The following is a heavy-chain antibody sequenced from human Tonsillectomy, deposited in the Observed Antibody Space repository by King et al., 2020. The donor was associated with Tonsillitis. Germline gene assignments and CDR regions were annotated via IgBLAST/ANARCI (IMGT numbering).Heavy chain of an antibody. J-gene: IGHJ6*02. CDR2: ISFDGNNK. Sequence: QLVQSGGGVVQPGRSLRLSCAASGFTFSSYGIHWVRQAPGKGLEWVAVISFDGNNKYYAEYVKGRFTISRDNSKDTLYLQMNSLTAEDTAVYFCARFGDYDLWNGPELGGYYYHYGMDLWGQGTTVIVSS. CDR1: GFTFSSYG. V-gene: IGHV3-30*03. CDR3: ARFGDYDLWNGPELGGYYYHYGMDL. D-gene: IGHD3-3*01.